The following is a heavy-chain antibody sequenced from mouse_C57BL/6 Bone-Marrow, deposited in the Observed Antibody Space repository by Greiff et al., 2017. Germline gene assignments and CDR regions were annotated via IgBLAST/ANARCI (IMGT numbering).Heavy chain of an antibody. Sequence: EVQLQQSGPVLVKPGASVKMSCKASGYTFTDYYMNWVKQSHGKSLEWIGVINPYNGGTSYNQKFKGKATLTVDKASSTAYMELNSLTSEDSAVYYCARRGAICYDYSWFAYWGQGTLVTVSA. CDR2: INPYNGGT. J-gene: IGHJ3*01. V-gene: IGHV1-19*01. D-gene: IGHD2-4*01. CDR3: ARRGAICYDYSWFAY. CDR1: GYTFTDYY.